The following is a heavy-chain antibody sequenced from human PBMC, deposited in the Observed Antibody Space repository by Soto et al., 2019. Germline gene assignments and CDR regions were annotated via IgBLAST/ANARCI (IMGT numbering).Heavy chain of an antibody. V-gene: IGHV3-23*01. D-gene: IGHD1-26*01. CDR1: GFTFSSYA. CDR3: AKMGALVAYYYYGMDV. J-gene: IGHJ6*02. CDR2: ISGSGGST. Sequence: EVQLLESGGGLVQPGGSLRLSCAASGFTFSSYAMSWVRQAPGKGLEWVSAISGSGGSTYYADSVKGRFTISRDNSKNTLYLQMNSLRAEDTAVYYCAKMGALVAYYYYGMDVWGQGTTVTVSS.